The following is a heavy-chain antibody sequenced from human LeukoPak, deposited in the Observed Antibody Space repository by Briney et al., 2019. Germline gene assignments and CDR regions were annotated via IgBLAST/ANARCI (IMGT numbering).Heavy chain of an antibody. CDR1: GFTFSSYG. Sequence: RGSLRLSCAASGFTFSSYGMHWARQAPGKGLEWVAVIWYDGSNKYYADSVKGRFTISRDNSKNTLYLQMNSLRAEDTAVYYCAKDGAKYLYYYYYMDVWGKGTTVTVSS. J-gene: IGHJ6*03. CDR2: IWYDGSNK. D-gene: IGHD1-26*01. CDR3: AKDGAKYLYYYYYMDV. V-gene: IGHV3-33*06.